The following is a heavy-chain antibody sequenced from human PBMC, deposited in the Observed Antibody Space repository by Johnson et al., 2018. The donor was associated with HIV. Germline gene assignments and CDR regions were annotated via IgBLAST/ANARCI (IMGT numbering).Heavy chain of an antibody. V-gene: IGHV3-30*02. D-gene: IGHD3-16*01. CDR2: IRYDGSNK. CDR3: AKMSRGRQDAFDI. CDR1: GFTFSSYV. J-gene: IGHJ3*02. Sequence: QVQLVESGGGFVQPGGSLRLSCAASGFTFSSYVMNWVRQAPGKGLEWVAFIRYDGSNKYYADSVKGRFTLSRDNSKNTLDLQMNSLRAEDTAVYYCAKMSRGRQDAFDIWGQGAMVSVSA.